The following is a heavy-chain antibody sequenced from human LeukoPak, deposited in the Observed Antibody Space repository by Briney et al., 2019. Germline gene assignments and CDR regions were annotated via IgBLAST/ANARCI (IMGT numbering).Heavy chain of an antibody. Sequence: PVKVSFQASGGPFSSYAISWVRPAPGQGLGWMGGIIPIFGTANYAQKFQGRVTITADESTSTAYMELSSLRSEDTAVYYCARDRDDIAAGYFDYWGQGTLVTVSS. CDR3: ARDRDDIAAGYFDY. CDR2: IIPIFGTA. D-gene: IGHD6-13*01. J-gene: IGHJ4*02. CDR1: GGPFSSYA. V-gene: IGHV1-69*01.